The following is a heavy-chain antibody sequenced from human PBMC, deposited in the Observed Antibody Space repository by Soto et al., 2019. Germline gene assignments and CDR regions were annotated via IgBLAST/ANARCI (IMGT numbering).Heavy chain of an antibody. J-gene: IGHJ4*02. CDR2: IYWDDDK. CDR1: GFSLSTTGVA. D-gene: IGHD2-15*01. V-gene: IGHV2-5*02. Sequence: QITLKESGPTLVKPTQTLTLNCTFSGFSLSTTGVAVGWIRQPPGKALECLVLIYWDDDKRYSPSLKSRLTITRDTSKNQVVLTMTDMDPVDTATYYCAHRVDYRGSWNTGYFDYWGQGTLVTVSS. CDR3: AHRVDYRGSWNTGYFDY.